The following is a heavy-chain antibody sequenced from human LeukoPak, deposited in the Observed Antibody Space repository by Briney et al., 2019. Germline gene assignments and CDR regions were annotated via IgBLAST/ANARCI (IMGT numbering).Heavy chain of an antibody. V-gene: IGHV3-7*05. CDR2: IKQDGSEK. J-gene: IGHJ4*02. D-gene: IGHD3-10*01. Sequence: PGGSLRLSCAASGFTFSTYWMSWVRQAPGKGLEWVANIKQDGSEKCYLDSVKGRFTISRDNAKNSLFLQMNSLRAEDTAVYYCARDRQPGDYWGQGTLVTVSS. CDR1: GFTFSTYW. CDR3: ARDRQPGDY.